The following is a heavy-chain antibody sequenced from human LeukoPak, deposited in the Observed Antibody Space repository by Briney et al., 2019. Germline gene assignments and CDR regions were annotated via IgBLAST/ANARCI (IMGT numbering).Heavy chain of an antibody. CDR2: ISSSSSYI. Sequence: PGGSLRLSCAASGFTFSSYEMNWVRQAPGKGLEWVSSISSSSSYIYYADSVKGRFTISRDNSKNTLYLQMNSLRAEDTAVYYCAKGGEWLVSSAFYYFYMDVWGKGTTVTISS. J-gene: IGHJ6*03. CDR3: AKGGEWLVSSAFYYFYMDV. CDR1: GFTFSSYE. V-gene: IGHV3-21*04. D-gene: IGHD6-19*01.